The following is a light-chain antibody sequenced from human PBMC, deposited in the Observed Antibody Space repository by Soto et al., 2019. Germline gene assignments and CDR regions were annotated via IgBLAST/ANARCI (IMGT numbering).Light chain of an antibody. CDR3: QQYSKSPLT. Sequence: EIVLTQSPGTLSLSPWERATLSCRASQSVSSSSLAWYQQKPGQAPRLLLYDASSRATGIPDRFSGSGSGTDFTLTISRLEPEDFAVYYCQQYSKSPLTFGQGTKVDIK. CDR1: QSVSSSS. V-gene: IGKV3-20*01. J-gene: IGKJ1*01. CDR2: DAS.